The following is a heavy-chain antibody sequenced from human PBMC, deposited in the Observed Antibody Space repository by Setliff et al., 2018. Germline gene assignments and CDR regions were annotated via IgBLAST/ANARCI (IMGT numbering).Heavy chain of an antibody. CDR1: GFTFSNHW. J-gene: IGHJ5*02. V-gene: IGHV3-7*01. CDR3: ARDQSFLGSTQYNWFDP. D-gene: IGHD3-10*01. Sequence: PGGSLRLSCVASGFTFSNHWMNWVRQAPGKGLEWVANIKQDGSDKYYVDSVKGRFTISRDNAKNSLYLQMNSLRAEDTAVYYCARDQSFLGSTQYNWFDPWGQGTLVTVSS. CDR2: IKQDGSDK.